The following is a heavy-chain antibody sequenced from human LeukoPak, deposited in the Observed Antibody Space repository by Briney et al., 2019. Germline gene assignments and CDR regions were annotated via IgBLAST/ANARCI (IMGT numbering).Heavy chain of an antibody. D-gene: IGHD3-22*01. CDR1: GYTLTSYG. Sequence: ASVKVSCKASGYTLTSYGISWVRQAPGQGLEWMGWISAYNGNTNYAQKLQGRVTMTTDTSTSTAYMELRSLRSDDTAVYYCARTPYDSSGYFVYYGMDVWGQGTTVTVSS. CDR3: ARTPYDSSGYFVYYGMDV. CDR2: ISAYNGNT. V-gene: IGHV1-18*01. J-gene: IGHJ6*02.